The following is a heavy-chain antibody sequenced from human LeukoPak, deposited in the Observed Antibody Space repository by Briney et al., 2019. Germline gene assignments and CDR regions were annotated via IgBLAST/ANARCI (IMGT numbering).Heavy chain of an antibody. Sequence: ASVKVSCKASGYTFTGYYMHWVRQAPGQGLEWMGWINPNSGSTNYAQKFQGRVTMTRDTSISTAYMELSRLRSDDTAVYYCARDRGPLYYYDSSGYPLYYFDYWGQGTLVTVSS. D-gene: IGHD3-22*01. CDR3: ARDRGPLYYYDSSGYPLYYFDY. CDR2: INPNSGST. V-gene: IGHV1-2*02. CDR1: GYTFTGYY. J-gene: IGHJ4*02.